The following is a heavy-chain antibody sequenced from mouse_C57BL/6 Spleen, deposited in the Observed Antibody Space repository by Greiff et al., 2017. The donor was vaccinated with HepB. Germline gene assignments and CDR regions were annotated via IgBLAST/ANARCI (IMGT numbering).Heavy chain of an antibody. V-gene: IGHV1-50*01. D-gene: IGHD1-1*01. CDR3: AKWEYGSSYGYAMDY. CDR1: GYTFTSYW. J-gene: IGHJ4*01. CDR2: IDPSDSYT. Sequence: VQLQQPGAELVKPGASVKLSCKASGYTFTSYWMQWVKQRPGQGLEWIGEIDPSDSYTNYNQKFKGKATLTVDTSSSTAYMQLSSLTSEDSAVYYCAKWEYGSSYGYAMDYWGQGTSVTVSS.